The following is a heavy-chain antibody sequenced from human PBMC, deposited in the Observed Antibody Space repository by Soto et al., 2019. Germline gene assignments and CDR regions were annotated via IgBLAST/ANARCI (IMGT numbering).Heavy chain of an antibody. J-gene: IGHJ2*01. V-gene: IGHV2-70*01. CDR3: ARIQAAAGPFYFDL. Sequence: SCPTLVNPTQTLTLTCTFSGFSLSTSGMCXSWIRQPPGKALEWLALIDWDDDKYYSTSLKTRLTISKDTSKNQVVLTMTNMDPVDPATYYCARIQAAAGPFYFDLWGRGTLVTVSS. CDR2: IDWDDDK. CDR1: GFSLSTSGMC. D-gene: IGHD6-13*01.